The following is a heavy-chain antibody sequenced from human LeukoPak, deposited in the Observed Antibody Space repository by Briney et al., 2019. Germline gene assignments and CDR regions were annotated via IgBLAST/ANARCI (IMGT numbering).Heavy chain of an antibody. J-gene: IGHJ5*01. V-gene: IGHV1-2*02. D-gene: IGHD5-24*01. CDR2: INPNSGGT. CDR3: ARDIGDGYNLGNWFDP. CDR1: GYTFTGYY. Sequence: ASVTVSCKASGYTFTGYYMHWVRQAPGQGLEWMGWINPNSGGTNYAQKFQGRVTMTRDTSISTAYMELSRLRSDDTAVYYCARDIGDGYNLGNWFDPWGQGTLVTVSS.